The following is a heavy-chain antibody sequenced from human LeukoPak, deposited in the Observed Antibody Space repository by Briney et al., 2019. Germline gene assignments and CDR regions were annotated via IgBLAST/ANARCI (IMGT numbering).Heavy chain of an antibody. D-gene: IGHD3-10*01. CDR3: ARTYYYGSGSYYSPDY. Sequence: GGSLRLSCAASGFTFSSYAMSWVRQAPGKGQEWVSAISGSGGSTYYADSVKGRFTISRDNSKNTLYLQMNSLRAEDTAVYYCARTYYYGSGSYYSPDYWGQGTLVTVSS. V-gene: IGHV3-23*01. CDR2: ISGSGGST. J-gene: IGHJ4*02. CDR1: GFTFSSYA.